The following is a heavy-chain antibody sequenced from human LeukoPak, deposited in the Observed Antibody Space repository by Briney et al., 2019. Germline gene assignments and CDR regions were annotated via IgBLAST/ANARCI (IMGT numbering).Heavy chain of an antibody. CDR1: GGSISSYY. CDR2: IYYSGST. CDR3: ARGYIAAAPYFDY. V-gene: IGHV4-59*01. Sequence: PSETLSLTCTVSGGSISSYYWSWIRQPPGKGLEWIGYIYYSGSTNYNPSLKSRVTISVDTSKNQFSLKLSSVTAADTAVYYCARGYIAAAPYFDYWGQGTLVTVSS. J-gene: IGHJ4*02. D-gene: IGHD6-13*01.